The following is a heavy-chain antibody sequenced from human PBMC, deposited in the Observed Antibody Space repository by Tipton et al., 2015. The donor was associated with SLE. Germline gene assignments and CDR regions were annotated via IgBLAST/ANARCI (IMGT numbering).Heavy chain of an antibody. D-gene: IGHD1-26*01. CDR3: AREGYSYGLDD. J-gene: IGHJ4*02. V-gene: IGHV3-53*05. Sequence: GSLRLSCAASGFSVRSSSMTWVRQAPGKGLEWVSVIFSSDGTYYADSVKGRFTISRDNSKNTLYLQMNTLRSEDTAVYFCAREGYSYGLDDWGQGTLVTVSS. CDR2: IFSSDGT. CDR1: GFSVRSSS.